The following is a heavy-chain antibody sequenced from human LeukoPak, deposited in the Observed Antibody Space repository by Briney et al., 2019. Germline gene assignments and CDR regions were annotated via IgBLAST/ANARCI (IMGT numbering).Heavy chain of an antibody. V-gene: IGHV3-23*01. J-gene: IGHJ4*02. CDR3: AKKAQYDGHYPLDY. D-gene: IGHD4/OR15-4a*01. CDR2: TSDRGDYT. Sequence: GGSLRLSCAASGFTFSSYSMSWVRQAPGKGLEWVSGTSDRGDYTYYADSVKGRFTTSRDTSKNTLYLQMNSLRAEDTALYFCAKKAQYDGHYPLDYWGQGTLVTVSA. CDR1: GFTFSSYS.